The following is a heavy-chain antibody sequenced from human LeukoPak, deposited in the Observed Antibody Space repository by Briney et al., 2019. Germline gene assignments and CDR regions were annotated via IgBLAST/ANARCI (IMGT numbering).Heavy chain of an antibody. D-gene: IGHD6-13*01. V-gene: IGHV3-13*04. CDR1: GFTFSSYD. CDR3: ARASFIWYAFDI. J-gene: IGHJ3*02. CDR2: IGTAGDT. Sequence: GGSLRLSCAASGFTFSSYDMHWVRQPTGNGLEWVSAIGTAGDTYYSHSVKGRFTISRDNAKNSLYLQMNSLRAEDTAVYYCARASFIWYAFDIWGQGTMVTVSS.